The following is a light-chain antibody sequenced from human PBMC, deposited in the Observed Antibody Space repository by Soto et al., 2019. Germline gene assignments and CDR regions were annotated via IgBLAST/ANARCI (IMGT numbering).Light chain of an antibody. Sequence: QSAVTQPPSASGTPGQRVTISCSGSSSNIGSNYVYWYQQLPGTAPKLLIYRNDQRPSGVPDRFSGSKSDTSASLAISGLRSEDEADYYCAAWDDSLSGPVFGGGTKLTVL. V-gene: IGLV1-47*01. CDR1: SSNIGSNY. J-gene: IGLJ2*01. CDR3: AAWDDSLSGPV. CDR2: RND.